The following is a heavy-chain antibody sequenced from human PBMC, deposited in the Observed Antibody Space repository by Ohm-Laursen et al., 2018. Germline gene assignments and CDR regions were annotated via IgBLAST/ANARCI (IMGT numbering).Heavy chain of an antibody. Sequence: GSLRLSCAASGFAFSAYNMYWVRQAPGKGLEWVSSISGDVNYIYYADSVKDRFTISRDNAKSSLYLQMHSLRGDDTAVYYCARDATAGGTLGWGQGTLVTVSS. J-gene: IGHJ4*02. CDR1: GFAFSAYN. CDR3: ARDATAGGTLG. V-gene: IGHV3-21*01. D-gene: IGHD6-13*01. CDR2: ISGDVNYI.